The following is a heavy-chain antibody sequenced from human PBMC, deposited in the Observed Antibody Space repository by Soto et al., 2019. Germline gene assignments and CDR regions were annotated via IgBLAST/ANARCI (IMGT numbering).Heavy chain of an antibody. CDR1: GDSVSTNIAA. D-gene: IGHD1-7*01. CDR3: ARDAAPTLNYPHGMDV. V-gene: IGHV6-1*01. J-gene: IGHJ6*02. CDR2: TLYRSSKWYN. Sequence: SQTLSLTCAISGDSVSTNIAAWSWIRQSPSRGLEWLGRTLYRSSKWYNEYAVSVKSRMTINPDTSKNQFSLQLNSVTPEDTAVYYWARDAAPTLNYPHGMDVWGQGTAVTVSS.